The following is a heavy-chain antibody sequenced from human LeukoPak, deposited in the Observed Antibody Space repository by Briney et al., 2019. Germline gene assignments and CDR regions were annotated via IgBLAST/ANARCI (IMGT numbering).Heavy chain of an antibody. CDR3: AKGGISSTGLEA. CDR1: ASTFSSSP. Sequence: GGSLRLSCAASASTFSSSPMTWVRQSPGKGLEWVSSIDTGIGATYYADSVKGRFTISRDNSKNRVYLQMSSLRDDDTAVYYCAKGGISSTGLEAWGQGTLVTVSS. D-gene: IGHD1-1*01. J-gene: IGHJ5*02. V-gene: IGHV3-23*05. CDR2: IDTGIGAT.